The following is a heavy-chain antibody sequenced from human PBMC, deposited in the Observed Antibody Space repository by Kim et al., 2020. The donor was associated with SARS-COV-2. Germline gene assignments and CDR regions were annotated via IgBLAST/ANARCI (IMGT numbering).Heavy chain of an antibody. CDR2: IYWDDDS. CDR3: AHRSSLKGVFDI. CDR1: GFLVTSSGVG. D-gene: IGHD2-8*01. Sequence: SGPTLVNHTQTLTLTCTCSGFLVTSSGVGVGWIRQPPGKALEWLALIYWDDDSRYSPSLKNRLTITKDTSKNQVLLTVTNVDPVDTATYYCAHRSSLKGVFDIWGQGTMVTVSS. J-gene: IGHJ3*02. V-gene: IGHV2-5*02.